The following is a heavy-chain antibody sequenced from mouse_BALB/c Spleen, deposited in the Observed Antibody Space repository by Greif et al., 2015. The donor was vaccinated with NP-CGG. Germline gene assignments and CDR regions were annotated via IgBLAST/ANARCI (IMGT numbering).Heavy chain of an antibody. CDR1: GFSLTSYG. V-gene: IGHV2-2*02. CDR2: IWSGGST. CDR3: ASPQLTGTLAWFAY. J-gene: IGHJ3*01. Sequence: QVQLQQSGPGLVQPSQSLSITCTVSGFSLTSYGVHWVRQSPGKGLEWLGVIWSGGSTDYNAAFISRLSISKDNSKSQVFFKMNSLQANDTAIYYCASPQLTGTLAWFAYWGQGTLVTVSA. D-gene: IGHD4-1*01.